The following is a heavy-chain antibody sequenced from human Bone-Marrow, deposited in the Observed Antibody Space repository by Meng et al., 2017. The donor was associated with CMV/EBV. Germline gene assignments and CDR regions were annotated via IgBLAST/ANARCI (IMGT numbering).Heavy chain of an antibody. CDR1: GGSFSGYY. CDR2: INHSGST. J-gene: IGHJ6*02. V-gene: IGHV4-34*01. Sequence: SETLSLTCAVYGGSFSGYYWSWIRQPPGKGLEWTGEINHSGSTNYNPSLKSRVTISVDTSKNQFSLKLSSVTAADTAVYYCARGGKIFGVVDIYYYYYGMDVWGQGTTVTVSS. D-gene: IGHD3-3*01. CDR3: ARGGKIFGVVDIYYYYYGMDV.